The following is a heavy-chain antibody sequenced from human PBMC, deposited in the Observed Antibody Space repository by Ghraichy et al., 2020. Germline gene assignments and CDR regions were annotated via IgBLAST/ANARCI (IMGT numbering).Heavy chain of an antibody. Sequence: GGSLRLSCAASGFTFSSYGMHWVRQAPGKGLEWVAVISYDGSNKYYADSVKGRFTISRDNSKNTLYLQMNSLRAEDTAVYYCAKGFGELSPPFDYWGQGTLVTVSS. CDR3: AKGFGELSPPFDY. J-gene: IGHJ4*02. CDR2: ISYDGSNK. D-gene: IGHD3-10*01. V-gene: IGHV3-30*18. CDR1: GFTFSSYG.